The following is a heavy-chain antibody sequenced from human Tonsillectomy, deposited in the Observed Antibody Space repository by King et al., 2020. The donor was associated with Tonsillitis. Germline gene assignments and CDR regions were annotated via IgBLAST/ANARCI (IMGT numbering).Heavy chain of an antibody. CDR3: AKGSGRYLAESFQH. J-gene: IGHJ1*01. CDR1: GFTFSSYA. Sequence: VQLVESGGGLGQPGGSLRLSCAASGFTFSSYAMSWVRQAPGKGLEWVSDISGSGGATYYADSVKGRFTISRDNSKNTLYLQMNSLRVEDTSVYDCAKGSGRYLAESFQHWGQGTLVTVSS. CDR2: ISGSGGAT. V-gene: IGHV3-23*04. D-gene: IGHD1-26*01.